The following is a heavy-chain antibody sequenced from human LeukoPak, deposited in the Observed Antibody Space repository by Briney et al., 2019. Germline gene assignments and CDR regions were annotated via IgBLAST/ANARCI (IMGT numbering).Heavy chain of an antibody. CDR3: AKDRYSIWYLTLDY. CDR2: ISASGVLT. Sequence: PGGSLRLSCAASEFSVGSNYMTWVRQAPGKGLEWVSAISASGVLTYYADSVKDRFTISRDNSKNTLYLQMNSLRAEDTAVYYCAKDRYSIWYLTLDYWGQGTLVTVSS. D-gene: IGHD6-13*01. J-gene: IGHJ4*02. V-gene: IGHV3-23*01. CDR1: EFSVGSNY.